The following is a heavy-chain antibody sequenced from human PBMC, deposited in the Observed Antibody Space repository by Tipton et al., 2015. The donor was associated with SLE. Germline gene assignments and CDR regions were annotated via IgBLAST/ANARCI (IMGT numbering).Heavy chain of an antibody. Sequence: SLRLSCAASGFTFSSYAMSWVRQAPGKGLEWVSAISSSGSTIYYADSVKGRFTISRDNAKNSLYLQMNSLRAEDTAVYYCARRGYSYGYGDYYYYYGMDVWGQGTTVTVSS. J-gene: IGHJ6*02. CDR3: ARRGYSYGYGDYYYYYGMDV. D-gene: IGHD5-18*01. CDR1: GFTFSSYA. V-gene: IGHV3-48*04. CDR2: ISSSGSTI.